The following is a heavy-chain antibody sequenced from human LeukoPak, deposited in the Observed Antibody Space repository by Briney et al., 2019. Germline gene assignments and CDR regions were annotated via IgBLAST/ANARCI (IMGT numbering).Heavy chain of an antibody. V-gene: IGHV1-2*02. CDR1: GYTFTSYG. J-gene: IGHJ3*02. Sequence: ASVKVSCKASGYTFTSYGISWVRQAPGQGLEWMGWINPNSGGTNYAQKFQGRVTMTRDTSISTAYMELSRLRSDDTAVYYCARVSSSSWSFHDAFDIWGQGTMVTVSS. CDR2: INPNSGGT. D-gene: IGHD6-13*01. CDR3: ARVSSSSWSFHDAFDI.